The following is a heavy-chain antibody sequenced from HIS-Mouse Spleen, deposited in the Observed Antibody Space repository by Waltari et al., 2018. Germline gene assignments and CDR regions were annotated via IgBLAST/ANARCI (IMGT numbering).Heavy chain of an antibody. CDR2: IYYSGRT. D-gene: IGHD5-18*01. CDR1: GGSISSSSYY. CDR3: ARAANGYSYGLDWFDP. Sequence: QLQLQESGPGLVKPSETLSLTCTVSGGSISSSSYYWGWIRQPPGKGLEWIGSIYYSGRTYYNPSLKSRVTISVDTSKNQFSLKLSSVTAADTAVYYCARAANGYSYGLDWFDPWGQGTLVTVSS. V-gene: IGHV4-39*07. J-gene: IGHJ5*02.